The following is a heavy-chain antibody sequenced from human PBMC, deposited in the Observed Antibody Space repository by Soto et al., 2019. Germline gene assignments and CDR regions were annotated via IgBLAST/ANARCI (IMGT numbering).Heavy chain of an antibody. D-gene: IGHD2-21*01. Sequence: PGGSLRLSCAASGFTVSSNYMSWVRQAPGKGLEWVSAISGSGGSTYYADSVKGRFTISRDNSKNTLYLQMNSLRAEDTAVYYCAKDPLDWPMGYFDYWGQGTLVTVSS. CDR3: AKDPLDWPMGYFDY. CDR2: ISGSGGST. J-gene: IGHJ4*02. V-gene: IGHV3-23*01. CDR1: GFTVSSNY.